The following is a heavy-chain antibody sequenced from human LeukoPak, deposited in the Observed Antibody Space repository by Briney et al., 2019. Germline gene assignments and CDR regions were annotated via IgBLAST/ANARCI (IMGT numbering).Heavy chain of an antibody. CDR2: IKCNSGGT. D-gene: IGHD3-10*01. V-gene: IGHV1-2*06. Sequence: ASVKVSCEASGGTFSSYAISWVRQAPGQGLEWMGRIKCNSGGTDYAQNFQGRVTMIRDTSINTAYMELSGLTSDDTAVYYCARGGSGSGYFFDYWGQGTLVSVSS. CDR3: ARGGSGSGYFFDY. CDR1: GGTFSSYA. J-gene: IGHJ4*02.